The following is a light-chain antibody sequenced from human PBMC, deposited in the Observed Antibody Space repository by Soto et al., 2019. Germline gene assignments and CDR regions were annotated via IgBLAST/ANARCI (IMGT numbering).Light chain of an antibody. CDR3: SSYAGSNNFV. Sequence: QSVLTQPPCESRSPGQSGTISCTGTSSDAGGYDYVSWYQQHPGKAPKLMIYEVTKRPSGVPDRFSGSKSGNTASLTVSGLQAEDEADYYCSSYAGSNNFVFGTGTKVTVL. J-gene: IGLJ1*01. CDR2: EVT. V-gene: IGLV2-8*02. CDR1: SSDAGGYDY.